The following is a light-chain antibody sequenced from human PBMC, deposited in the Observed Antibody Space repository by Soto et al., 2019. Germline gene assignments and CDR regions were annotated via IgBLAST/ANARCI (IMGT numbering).Light chain of an antibody. V-gene: IGKV3-15*01. J-gene: IGKJ5*01. CDR3: QQFNNWPHT. Sequence: EIVMTQSPATLSVSPGEGATLSCRASQSVSSNLAWYQQKPGQAPRLLIYGASYRATGIPARFSGSGSGTEYTLTISNLQAEDFAVYYCQQFNNWPHTFGQGTRLEIK. CDR2: GAS. CDR1: QSVSSN.